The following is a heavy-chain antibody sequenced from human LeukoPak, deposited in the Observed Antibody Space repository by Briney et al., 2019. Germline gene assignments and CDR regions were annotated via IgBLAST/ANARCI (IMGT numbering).Heavy chain of an antibody. D-gene: IGHD6-13*01. CDR3: ARASAAGTHLDY. CDR2: IYYSGST. J-gene: IGHJ4*02. Sequence: PSETLSLTCAVYGGSFGGYYWSWIRLHPGKGLEWIGYIYYSGSTYYSPSLKSRVTISVDTSKNQFSLKLSSVTAADTAVYYCARASAAGTHLDYWGQGTLVTVSS. V-gene: IGHV4-31*11. CDR1: GGSFGGYY.